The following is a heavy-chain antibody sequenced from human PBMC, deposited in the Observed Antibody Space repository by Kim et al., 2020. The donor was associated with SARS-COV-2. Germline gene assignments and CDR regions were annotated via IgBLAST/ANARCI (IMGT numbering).Heavy chain of an antibody. D-gene: IGHD3-3*01. CDR1: GFTFSNAW. J-gene: IGHJ4*02. CDR2: IKSKTDGGTT. Sequence: GGSLRLSCAASGFTFSNAWMSWVRQAPGKGLEWVGRIKSKTDGGTTDYAAPVKGRFTISRDDSKNTLYLQMNSLKTEDTAVYYCTTGEWSRLYPYYWGQGTLVTVSS. CDR3: TTGEWSRLYPYY. V-gene: IGHV3-15*01.